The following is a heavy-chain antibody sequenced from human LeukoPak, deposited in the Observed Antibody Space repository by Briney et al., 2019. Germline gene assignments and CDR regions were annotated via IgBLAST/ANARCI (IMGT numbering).Heavy chain of an antibody. CDR2: IYYSGST. Sequence: SETLSLTCSVSGYSISSGYYWGWIRQPPGKGLEWIGSIYYSGSTYYNPSLKSRVTISVDTSKNQFSLKLSSVTAADTAVYYCARDQTRSYYYGSGSSRLFDYWGQGTLVTVSS. D-gene: IGHD3-10*01. CDR1: GYSISSGYY. V-gene: IGHV4-38-2*02. CDR3: ARDQTRSYYYGSGSSRLFDY. J-gene: IGHJ4*02.